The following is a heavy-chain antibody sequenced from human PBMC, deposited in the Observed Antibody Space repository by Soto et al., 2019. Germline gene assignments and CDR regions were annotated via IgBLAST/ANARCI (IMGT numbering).Heavy chain of an antibody. CDR3: AKDFGNVQLCLDY. CDR2: ISYDGSNK. CDR1: GFTFSSYG. D-gene: IGHD5-18*01. V-gene: IGHV3-30*18. Sequence: GGSLRLSCAASGFTFSSYGMHWVRQAPGKGLEWVAVISYDGSNKYYADSVKGRFTISRDNSKNTLYLQMNSLRAEDTAVYYCAKDFGNVQLCLDYWGQGTLVTVSS. J-gene: IGHJ4*02.